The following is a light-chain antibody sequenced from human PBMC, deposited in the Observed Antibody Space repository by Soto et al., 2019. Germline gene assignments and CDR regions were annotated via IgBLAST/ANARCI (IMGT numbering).Light chain of an antibody. J-gene: IGKJ1*01. CDR3: QKYNSYLWT. V-gene: IGKV1-5*01. CDR1: QSISSW. CDR2: DAS. Sequence: DIQMTQSPSTLSASVGDRVTITCRASQSISSWLAWYQHKPGKAPKLLIYDASSLESGVPSRFSGSGSGTEFTLTISSLQPDDFATYYCQKYNSYLWTFGQGTKVDIK.